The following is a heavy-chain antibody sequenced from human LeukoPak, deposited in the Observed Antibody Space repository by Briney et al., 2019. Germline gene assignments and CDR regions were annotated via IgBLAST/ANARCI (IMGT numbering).Heavy chain of an antibody. Sequence: SETLSLTCTVSGYSISSGYYWGWIRQPPGKGLEWIGSIYHSGSTYYNPSLKSRVTISVDTSKNQFSLKLSSVTAADTAVYYCAGVGGDTAMVTEGAFDYWGQGTLVTVSS. D-gene: IGHD5-18*01. CDR3: AGVGGDTAMVTEGAFDY. J-gene: IGHJ4*02. V-gene: IGHV4-38-2*02. CDR2: IYHSGST. CDR1: GYSISSGYY.